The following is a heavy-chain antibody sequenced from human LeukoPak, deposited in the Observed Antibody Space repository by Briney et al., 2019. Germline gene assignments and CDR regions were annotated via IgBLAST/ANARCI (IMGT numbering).Heavy chain of an antibody. CDR2: IIPIFGTA. V-gene: IGHV1-69*05. CDR1: GGTFSSYA. Sequence: GSSVKVSCKASGGTFSSYAISWVRQAPGQGLEWMGGIIPIFGTANYAQKFQGRVTITTDESTSTAYMELSSLRSEDTAVYYCARGAESWALFTPFDYWGQGTLVTVSS. D-gene: IGHD1-26*01. J-gene: IGHJ4*02. CDR3: ARGAESWALFTPFDY.